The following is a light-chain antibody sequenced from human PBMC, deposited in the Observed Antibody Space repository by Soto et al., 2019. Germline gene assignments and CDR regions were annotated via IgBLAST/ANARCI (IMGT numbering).Light chain of an antibody. CDR2: GAS. J-gene: IGKJ5*01. V-gene: IGKV3-11*01. Sequence: IVVTQSPGTLSLSPGERATLSRRASQSVSNNYLAWYQQKPGQAPRLLIYGASNRATGTPARFSGSGSGTDFTLSISSLEPEDFAVYYCQQRSNWPPITFGQGTRLEIK. CDR3: QQRSNWPPIT. CDR1: QSVSNNY.